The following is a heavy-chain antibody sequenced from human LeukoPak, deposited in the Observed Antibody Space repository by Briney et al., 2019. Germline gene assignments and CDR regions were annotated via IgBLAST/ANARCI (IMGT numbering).Heavy chain of an antibody. J-gene: IGHJ4*02. V-gene: IGHV3-64D*06. CDR1: GFTFSHYW. CDR2: ISMNVQTT. CDR3: VREGLERRTNFDY. Sequence: GGSLRLSCAASGFTFSHYWMHWVRQAPGKGLQYVSGISMNVQTTYYAGSVKGRFTISRDSSKNTVYLQMNSLTAEDTAVYYCVREGLERRTNFDYWGQGTLVSVSS. D-gene: IGHD1-1*01.